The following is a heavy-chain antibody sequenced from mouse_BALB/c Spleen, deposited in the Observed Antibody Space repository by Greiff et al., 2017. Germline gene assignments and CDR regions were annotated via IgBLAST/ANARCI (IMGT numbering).Heavy chain of an antibody. CDR2: IWAGGST. CDR1: GFSLTSYG. J-gene: IGHJ1*01. V-gene: IGHV2-9*02. CDR3: ARESYRYFDV. Sequence: VQLVESGPGLVAPSQSLSITCTVSGFSLTSYGVHWVRQPPGKGLEWLGVIWAGGSTNYNSALMSRLSISKDNSKSQVFLKMNSLQTDDTAMYYCARESYRYFDVWGAGTTVTVSS.